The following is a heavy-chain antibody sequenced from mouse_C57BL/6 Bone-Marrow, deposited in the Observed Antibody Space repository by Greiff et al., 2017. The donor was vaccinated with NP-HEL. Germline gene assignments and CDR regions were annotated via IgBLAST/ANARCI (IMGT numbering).Heavy chain of an antibody. D-gene: IGHD2-3*01. CDR3: TTHYDGYFFYAMDY. CDR1: GFNIKDDY. CDR2: IDPENGDT. Sequence: EVKLQESGAELVRPGASVKLSCTASGFNIKDDYMHWVKQRPEQGLEWIGWIDPENGDTEYASKFQGKATITADTSSNTAYLQLSSLTSEDTAVYYCTTHYDGYFFYAMDYWGQGTSVTVSS. V-gene: IGHV14-4*01. J-gene: IGHJ4*01.